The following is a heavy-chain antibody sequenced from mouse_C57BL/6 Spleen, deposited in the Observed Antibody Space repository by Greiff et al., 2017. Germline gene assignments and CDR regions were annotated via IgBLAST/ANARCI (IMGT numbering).Heavy chain of an antibody. D-gene: IGHD1-1*01. CDR2: IYPGDGDT. J-gene: IGHJ1*03. CDR1: GYAFSSSW. Sequence: QVQLQQSGPELVQPGASVKISCKASGYAFSSSWMNWVKQRPGKGLEWIGRIYPGDGDTNYNGKFTGKATLTADKSSSTADMQLSSLTSEDAAVSYCARGATVRYFDDWGTGTTVTVSS. CDR3: ARGATVRYFDD. V-gene: IGHV1-82*01.